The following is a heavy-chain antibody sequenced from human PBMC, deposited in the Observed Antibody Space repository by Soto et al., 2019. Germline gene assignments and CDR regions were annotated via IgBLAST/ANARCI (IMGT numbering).Heavy chain of an antibody. Sequence: SETLSLTCTVSGGSISSSSYYWGWIRQPPGKGLEWIGSIYYSGSTYYNPSLKSRVTISVDTSKNQFSLKLSSVTAADTAVYYCARSIVLPNWFDPCGQGTLVTVSS. CDR2: IYYSGST. CDR1: GGSISSSSYY. CDR3: ARSIVLPNWFDP. V-gene: IGHV4-39*01. D-gene: IGHD2-8*01. J-gene: IGHJ5*02.